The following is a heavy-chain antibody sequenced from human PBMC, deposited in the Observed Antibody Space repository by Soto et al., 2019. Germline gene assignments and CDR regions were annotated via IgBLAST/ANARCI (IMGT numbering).Heavy chain of an antibody. CDR1: GFTFSSYG. CDR3: AKPPYDRSGYYLDY. CDR2: ISYDGSNK. D-gene: IGHD3-22*01. V-gene: IGHV3-30*18. J-gene: IGHJ4*02. Sequence: QVQLVESGGGVVQPGRSLRLSCAASGFTFSSYGMHWVRQAPGKGLEWVAVISYDGSNKYYADSVKGRFTISRDNSKNPLYLQMNSLRAEDTAVYYCAKPPYDRSGYYLDYWGQGTLVTVSS.